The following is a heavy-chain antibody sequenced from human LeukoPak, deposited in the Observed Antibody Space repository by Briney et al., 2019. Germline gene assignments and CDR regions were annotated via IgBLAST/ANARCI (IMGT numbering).Heavy chain of an antibody. CDR2: INPNSGGT. V-gene: IGHV1-2*02. CDR1: GYIFTDYY. J-gene: IGHJ4*02. CDR3: ARFFGSGSYALEY. D-gene: IGHD3-10*01. Sequence: GASVKVSCKASGYIFTDYYMHWVRQAPGQGLEWMGWINPNSGGTDYAQKFQGRVTLTRDTSISTAYMELTRLRSDDTAVFYCARFFGSGSYALEYWGQGTLVTVSS.